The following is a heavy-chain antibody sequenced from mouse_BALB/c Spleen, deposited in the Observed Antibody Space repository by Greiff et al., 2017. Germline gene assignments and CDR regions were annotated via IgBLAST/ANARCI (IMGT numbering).Heavy chain of an antibody. CDR2: ISNGGGST. D-gene: IGHD1-1*01. CDR3: ARHYYYGSSYAVDY. CDR1: GFTFSSYT. J-gene: IGHJ2*01. V-gene: IGHV5-12-2*01. Sequence: DVMLVESGGGLVQPGGSLKLSCAASGFTFSSYTMSWVRQTPEKRLEWVAYISNGGGSTYYPDTVKGRFTISRDNAKNTLYLQMSSLKSEDTAMYYCARHYYYGSSYAVDYWGQGTTLTVSS.